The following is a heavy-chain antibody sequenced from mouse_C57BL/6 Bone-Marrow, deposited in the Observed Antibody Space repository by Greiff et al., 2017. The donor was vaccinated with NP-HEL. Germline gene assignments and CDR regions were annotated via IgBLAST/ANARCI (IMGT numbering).Heavy chain of an antibody. D-gene: IGHD2-3*01. CDR1: YTFFRRVH. Sequence: VQLQQSGPELARPWASVKISCQAFYTFFRRVHFAIRDTNYWLQWVKQRPGQGLEWLGAIYPGNGDTSYIQKFKGSATLSADKAPCTAYMQLSSLTSEDSAVYYCASDGYWGYFEVWGTGTTVTVAS. V-gene: IGHV1-87*01. J-gene: IGHJ1*03. CDR2: GQGLEWLG. CDR3: SEDSAVYYCASDGYWGYFEV.